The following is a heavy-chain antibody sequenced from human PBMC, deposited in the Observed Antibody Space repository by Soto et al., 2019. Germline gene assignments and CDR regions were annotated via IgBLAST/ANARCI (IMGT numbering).Heavy chain of an antibody. Sequence: QVQLVQSGAEVKKPGSSVKVSCKASGGSFSTYGISWLRQAPGQGLEWMGGFIPVFTTAKYAQKFQGRVSITAAASTYTAYMEVSSLRSEDTAVYFCARDGVDVSRTTVRHGALDIWGQGTVVTVSS. CDR1: GGSFSTYG. V-gene: IGHV1-69*01. J-gene: IGHJ3*02. CDR3: ARDGVDVSRTTVRHGALDI. CDR2: FIPVFTTA. D-gene: IGHD4-17*01.